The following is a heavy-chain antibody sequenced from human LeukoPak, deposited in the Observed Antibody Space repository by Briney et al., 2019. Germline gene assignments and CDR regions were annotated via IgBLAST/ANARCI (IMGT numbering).Heavy chain of an antibody. V-gene: IGHV3-23*01. CDR2: ISTSGDST. CDR1: GFTFSNYD. Sequence: GGSLRLSCAASGFTFSNYDMTWVCQAPGKGLEWVSGISTSGDSTYNADSVKGRFTISRDNSKNTLYLQMNSLRAEDTAVYYCAKVNWHYKPGTKNYWGQGTLVTVSS. CDR3: AKVNWHYKPGTKNY. J-gene: IGHJ4*02. D-gene: IGHD1-7*01.